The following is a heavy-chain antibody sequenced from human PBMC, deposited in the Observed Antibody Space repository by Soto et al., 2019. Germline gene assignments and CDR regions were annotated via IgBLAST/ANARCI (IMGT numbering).Heavy chain of an antibody. Sequence: SVKVSCKASGGTFSSYAISWVRQAPGQGLEWMGGIIPIFGTANYAQKFQDRVTITADESTSTAYMELSSLRSEDTAVYYCARDGSEYTTMITLLDFWGQGTLVTVSS. J-gene: IGHJ4*02. V-gene: IGHV1-69*13. CDR1: GGTFSSYA. D-gene: IGHD5-18*01. CDR3: ARDGSEYTTMITLLDF. CDR2: IIPIFGTA.